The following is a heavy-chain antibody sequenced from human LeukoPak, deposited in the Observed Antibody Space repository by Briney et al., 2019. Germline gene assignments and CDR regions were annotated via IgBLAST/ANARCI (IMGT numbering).Heavy chain of an antibody. J-gene: IGHJ4*02. V-gene: IGHV1-69*05. CDR1: GGTFSSYA. CDR3: ARGPVGRFDY. CDR2: IIPIFGTA. Sequence: ASVKVSCKASGGTFSSYAISWVRQAPGQGLEWMGGIIPIFGTANYAQKFQGRVTITTDESTSTAYMELSSLRSEDTAVYYRARGPVGRFDYWGQGTLVTVSS. D-gene: IGHD1-26*01.